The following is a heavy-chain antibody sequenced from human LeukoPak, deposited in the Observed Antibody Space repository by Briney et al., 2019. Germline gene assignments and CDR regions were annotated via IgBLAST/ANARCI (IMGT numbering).Heavy chain of an antibody. V-gene: IGHV4-4*07. CDR3: ARIPHGLSSGWHPFDY. CDR1: GASISSYF. CDR2: IYTSGST. Sequence: PSETLSLTCTVSGASISSYFCVWIRQPAGKGLDWIGRIYTSGSTNYNPSLKSRVTMSVDTSKNHISLRLTSVTAADTAVYYCARIPHGLSSGWHPFDYRAQGTLVTVSS. D-gene: IGHD6-19*01. J-gene: IGHJ4*02.